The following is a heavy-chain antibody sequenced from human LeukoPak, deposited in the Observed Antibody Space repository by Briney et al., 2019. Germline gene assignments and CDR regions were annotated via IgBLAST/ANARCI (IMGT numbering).Heavy chain of an antibody. V-gene: IGHV1-2*06. J-gene: IGHJ4*02. CDR3: ARDPLGDYDSSGYYYVVY. CDR1: GYTFTGYY. D-gene: IGHD3-22*01. Sequence: GASVKVSCKASGYTFTGYYMHWVRQAPGQGLEWMGRINPNSGGTNYAQKFQGRVTMTRDTSISTAYMELSSLRSEDTAVYYCARDPLGDYDSSGYYYVVYWGQGTLVTVSS. CDR2: INPNSGGT.